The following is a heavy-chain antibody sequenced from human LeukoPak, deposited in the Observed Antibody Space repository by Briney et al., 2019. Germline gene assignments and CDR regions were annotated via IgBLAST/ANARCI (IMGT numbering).Heavy chain of an antibody. J-gene: IGHJ6*03. Sequence: GGSLRLSCAASGFTFDDYGMSWVRQAPGKGLEWVSAISGSGGSTYYADSVKGRFTISRDNSNNTLFLQMNSLRPEDTAIYYCARHPGDFTGIVNYYYMDVWGKGTTVTVSS. CDR3: ARHPGDFTGIVNYYYMDV. CDR1: GFTFDDYG. V-gene: IGHV3-23*01. D-gene: IGHD1-26*01. CDR2: ISGSGGST.